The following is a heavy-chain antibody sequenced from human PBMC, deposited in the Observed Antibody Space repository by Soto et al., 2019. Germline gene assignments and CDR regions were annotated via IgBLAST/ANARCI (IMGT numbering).Heavy chain of an antibody. CDR1: GFTFSSYA. V-gene: IGHV3-23*01. CDR3: AKPRGEYYDSSGYDY. Sequence: EVQLLESGGGLVQPGGSLRLSCAASGFTFSSYAMSWVRQAPGKGLEWVSAISGSGGSTYYADSVKGRFTISRDNSKNTLYLPMNSLRAEDTAVYYCAKPRGEYYDSSGYDYWGQGTLVTVSS. CDR2: ISGSGGST. D-gene: IGHD3-22*01. J-gene: IGHJ4*02.